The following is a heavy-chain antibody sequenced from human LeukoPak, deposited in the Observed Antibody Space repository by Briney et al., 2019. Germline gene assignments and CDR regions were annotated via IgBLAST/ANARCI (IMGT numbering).Heavy chain of an antibody. D-gene: IGHD5-18*01. J-gene: IGHJ4*02. CDR3: ARVAPGYTYAYGAPYYFDN. Sequence: GGSLRLSCAASGFTVTTNYMSWVRQAPGKGLEWVSVIYSGGITYYADSVKGRFSISRHDSKNTVYLQMNSLRSEDTALYYCARVAPGYTYAYGAPYYFDNWGQGTLVTVSS. V-gene: IGHV3-53*04. CDR2: IYSGGIT. CDR1: GFTVTTNY.